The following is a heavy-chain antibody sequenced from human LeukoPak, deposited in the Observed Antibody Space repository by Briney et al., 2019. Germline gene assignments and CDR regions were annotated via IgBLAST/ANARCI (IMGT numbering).Heavy chain of an antibody. D-gene: IGHD5-24*01. CDR1: GFTLSSYE. CDR3: ATSGGDDYNLTPEYFQD. V-gene: IGHV3-48*03. Sequence: GGSLRLSCAASGFTLSSYEMNWVRQAPGKGLEWVAYITTSGAIMYYGDSVKGRFTISRDNAKNSLYLQMDSLRAEDTAVYYCATSGGDDYNLTPEYFQDWGQGTLVTVSS. CDR2: ITTSGAIM. J-gene: IGHJ1*01.